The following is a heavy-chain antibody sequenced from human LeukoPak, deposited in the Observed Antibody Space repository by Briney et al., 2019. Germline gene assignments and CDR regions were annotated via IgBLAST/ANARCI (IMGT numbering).Heavy chain of an antibody. Sequence: GGSLRLSCAASGLTGSSNFMTWVRQAPGKGLEWVSAMYSGGSTFYADTVRGRFNISRDNSKKTMFLQMSSLRVEDAAVYYCASSGTASRGAMDVWGQVTTVTVSS. CDR1: GLTGSSNF. V-gene: IGHV3-66*01. CDR3: ASSGTASRGAMDV. J-gene: IGHJ6*02. CDR2: MYSGGST. D-gene: IGHD1-1*01.